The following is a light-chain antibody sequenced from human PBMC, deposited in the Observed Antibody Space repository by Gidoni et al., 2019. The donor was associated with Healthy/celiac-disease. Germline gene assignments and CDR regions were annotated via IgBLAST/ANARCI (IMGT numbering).Light chain of an antibody. CDR1: QSVSSY. J-gene: IGKJ3*01. Sequence: EFLFPQSPATLSLSPGSRATLSCRASQSVSSYLAWYHQKPGQAPRLLSYEASNRATGIPARCSGSGSGKDFTLTISRLEPEDFAVYYCQQRSGLTFGPGTKVDIK. CDR3: QQRSGLT. V-gene: IGKV3-11*01. CDR2: EAS.